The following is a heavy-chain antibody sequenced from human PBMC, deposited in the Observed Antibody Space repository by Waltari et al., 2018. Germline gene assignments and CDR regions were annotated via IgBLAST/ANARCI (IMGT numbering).Heavy chain of an antibody. J-gene: IGHJ5*02. V-gene: IGHV1-69*01. CDR1: GGTFSSYA. CDR2: SIPICGTA. D-gene: IGHD6-19*01. CDR3: ARVQSIAVAGTNWFDP. Sequence: QVQLVQSGAEVKKPGSSVKVSCKASGGTFSSYAISWVRQAPGQGLEWMGGSIPICGTANYAKKCKGRVTITADESTSTAYMELSSLRSEDTAVYYCARVQSIAVAGTNWFDPWGQGTLVTVSS.